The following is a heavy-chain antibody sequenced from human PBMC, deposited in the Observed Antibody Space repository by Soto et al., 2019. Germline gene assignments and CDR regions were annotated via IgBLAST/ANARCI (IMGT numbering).Heavy chain of an antibody. J-gene: IGHJ6*02. CDR1: GFTFSSYS. CDR3: ARDRRDTAMAHGDWYYYGMDV. V-gene: IGHV3-21*01. Sequence: AGGSLRLSCAASGFTFSSYSMNWVRQAPGKGLEWVSSISSSSSYIYYADSVKGRFTISRDNAKNSLYLQMNSLRAEDTAVYYCARDRRDTAMAHGDWYYYGMDVWGQGTTVTVSS. D-gene: IGHD5-18*01. CDR2: ISSSSSYI.